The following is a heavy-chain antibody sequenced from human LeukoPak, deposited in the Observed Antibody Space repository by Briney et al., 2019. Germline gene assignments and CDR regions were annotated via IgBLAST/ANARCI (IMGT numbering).Heavy chain of an antibody. CDR2: ISAYNGNT. CDR1: GYTFTSYG. CDR3: AREDGYDSSGYYYEPTAFDY. Sequence: ASVKVSCKASGYTFTSYGISWVRQAPGQGLEWMGWISAYNGNTNYAQKLQGRVTMTTDTSTSTAYMELRSLRSDDTAVYYCAREDGYDSSGYYYEPTAFDYWGQGTLVTVSS. V-gene: IGHV1-18*01. D-gene: IGHD3-22*01. J-gene: IGHJ4*02.